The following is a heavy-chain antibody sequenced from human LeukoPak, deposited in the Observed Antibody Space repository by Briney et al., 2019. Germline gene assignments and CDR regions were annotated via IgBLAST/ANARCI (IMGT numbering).Heavy chain of an antibody. CDR2: INHSGST. V-gene: IGHV4-34*01. Sequence: SETLSLTCAVYGGSFSGYYWSWIRQPPGKGLEWIGEINHSGSTNYNPSLKSRVTTSVDTSKNQFSLKLSSVTAADTAVYYCARDLGDYWGQGTLVTVSS. CDR1: GGSFSGYY. J-gene: IGHJ4*02. CDR3: ARDLGDY.